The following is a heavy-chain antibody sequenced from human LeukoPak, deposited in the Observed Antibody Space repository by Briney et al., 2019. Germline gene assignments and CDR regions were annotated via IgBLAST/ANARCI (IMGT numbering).Heavy chain of an antibody. J-gene: IGHJ6*03. Sequence: PGESLKISCKGSGYSFISYWIGWVRQMPGKGLEWMGIIYPGDSDTRYSPSFKGQVTISADKSISTAYLQWDSLKASDTAVYYCARRPNYYYYMDVWGKGTTVTVSS. CDR3: ARRPNYYYYMDV. CDR2: IYPGDSDT. CDR1: GYSFISYW. V-gene: IGHV5-51*01.